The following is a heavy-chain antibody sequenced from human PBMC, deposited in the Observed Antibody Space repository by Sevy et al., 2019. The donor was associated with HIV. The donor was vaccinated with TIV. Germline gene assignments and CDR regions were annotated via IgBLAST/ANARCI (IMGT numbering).Heavy chain of an antibody. CDR2: ISGSGGST. CDR1: GFTFSTYA. CDR3: AREGGYTDQGMDV. J-gene: IGHJ6*02. D-gene: IGHD5-12*01. Sequence: GGSLRLSCTASGFTFSTYAMSWVRQAPGKGLEWVSAISGSGGSTYYADSVKGQFTVSRDNAKNSLSLQMNSLRAEDTAVYYCAREGGYTDQGMDVWGQGTTVTVSS. V-gene: IGHV3-23*01.